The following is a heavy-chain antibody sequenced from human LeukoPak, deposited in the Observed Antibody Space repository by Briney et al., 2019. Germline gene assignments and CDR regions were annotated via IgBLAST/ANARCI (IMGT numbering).Heavy chain of an antibody. CDR3: AKGGMGYCSSTSCYTFDY. Sequence: PGGSLRLXCAVSGFIFSTYGMHWVRQAPGKGLEWVTFIRYDGSNKYYADSVKGRFTISRDNSKNTLYLQMNSLRVEDTAVYYCAKGGMGYCSSTSCYTFDYWGQGTLVTVSS. CDR1: GFIFSTYG. J-gene: IGHJ4*02. V-gene: IGHV3-30*02. CDR2: IRYDGSNK. D-gene: IGHD2-2*02.